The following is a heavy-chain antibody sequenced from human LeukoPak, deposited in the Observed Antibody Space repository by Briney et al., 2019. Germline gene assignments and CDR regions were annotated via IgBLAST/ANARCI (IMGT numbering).Heavy chain of an antibody. CDR1: GGSFSSYY. CDR3: ASSDSSWSLPFDY. V-gene: IGHV4-59*01. CDR2: IYYSGST. Sequence: SETLSLTCAVYGGSFSSYYWSWIRQPPGKGLEWIGYIYYSGSTNYNPSLKSRVTISVDTSKNQFSLKLSSVTAADTAVYYCASSDSSWSLPFDYWGQGTLVTVSS. J-gene: IGHJ4*02. D-gene: IGHD6-13*01.